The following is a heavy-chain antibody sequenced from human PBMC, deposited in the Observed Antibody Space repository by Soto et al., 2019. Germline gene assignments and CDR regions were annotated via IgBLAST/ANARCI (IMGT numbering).Heavy chain of an antibody. J-gene: IGHJ4*02. CDR2: IIPIFGTT. D-gene: IGHD3-22*01. V-gene: IGHV1-69*12. Sequence: QVQLVQSGAEVKKPGSSVKVSCKASGGTFSSYVISWVRQAPGQGLEWMGGIIPIFGTTNYAQKFQGRVTIAAYESTDTAYMALRSLRSEDTALYYCARALEEYYYDSSGYYFGYWGQGTLVTVSS. CDR1: GGTFSSYV. CDR3: ARALEEYYYDSSGYYFGY.